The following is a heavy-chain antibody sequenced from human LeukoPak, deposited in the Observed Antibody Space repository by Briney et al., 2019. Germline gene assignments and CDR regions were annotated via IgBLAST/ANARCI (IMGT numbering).Heavy chain of an antibody. D-gene: IGHD3-22*01. J-gene: IGHJ3*01. V-gene: IGHV3-48*03. CDR3: ARGGSSGFYYNAFDL. CDR1: GFTCNDFE. CDR2: INMGETSI. Sequence: GGSLRLSCAVSGFTCNDFEMNWVRQAPGKGLEWISYINMGETSILYADSVEGRFTISRDVARNSLYLQMNSMRAEDTAVYYCARGGSSGFYYNAFDLWGQGTVVTVSS.